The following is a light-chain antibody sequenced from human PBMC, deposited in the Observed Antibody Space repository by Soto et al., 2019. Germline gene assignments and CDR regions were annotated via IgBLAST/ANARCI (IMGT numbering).Light chain of an antibody. CDR2: WAS. Sequence: DIVMTQSPDSLAVSLGERATINCKSSQSVLYSSNNRNYLSWYQQNPGQPPKLLIYWASTREYGVPDRYSGSGSGTDFTLTISSLQAEDVAVYYCQQYYSTPWTFGQGTKVEIK. CDR3: QQYYSTPWT. V-gene: IGKV4-1*01. CDR1: QSVLYSSNNRNY. J-gene: IGKJ1*01.